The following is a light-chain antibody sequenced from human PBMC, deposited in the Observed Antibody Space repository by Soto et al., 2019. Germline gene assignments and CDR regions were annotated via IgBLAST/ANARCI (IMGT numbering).Light chain of an antibody. CDR1: SSDIGGYDY. CDR2: DVN. V-gene: IGLV2-14*01. J-gene: IGLJ2*01. CDR3: TSYASGSSHVV. Sequence: QSALTQPASVSGSPGQSITISCTGTSSDIGGYDYVSWYQRHPGKAPKLIIYDVNNRPSGVSNRFSGSKSGNTASLTISGLHAEDEADYYGTSYASGSSHVVFGGGTKLTVL.